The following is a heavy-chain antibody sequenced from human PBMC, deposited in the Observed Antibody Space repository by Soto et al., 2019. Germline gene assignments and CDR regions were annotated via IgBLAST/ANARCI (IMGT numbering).Heavy chain of an antibody. CDR1: GFTFSSYA. CDR2: ISGSGGNA. Sequence: PGGSLRLSCAASGFTFSSYAMSWVRQAPGKGLEWVSTISGSGGNAYYADSVKGRFSISRDNSKNTLRLQMNSLRADDTAVYYCAKDGASGSYPPYSYFGMDVWGKGTTVTFS. V-gene: IGHV3-23*01. CDR3: AKDGASGSYPPYSYFGMDV. D-gene: IGHD1-26*01. J-gene: IGHJ6*04.